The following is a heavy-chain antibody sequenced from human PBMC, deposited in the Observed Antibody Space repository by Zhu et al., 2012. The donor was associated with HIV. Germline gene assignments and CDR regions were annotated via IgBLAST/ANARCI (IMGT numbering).Heavy chain of an antibody. CDR3: AREGRDGYNDY. CDR2: IYYSGST. CDR1: GGSISSGDYY. Sequence: QVQLEESGPGLVKPSQTLSLSCTVSGGSISSGDYYWSWTRQSPGKGLEWIGYIYYSGSTYYNPSLKSRVTISLDTSKNQFSLRLSSVTAADTAVYYCAREGRDGYNDYWGQGTLVTVSS. V-gene: IGHV4-30-4*01. D-gene: IGHD5-24*01. J-gene: IGHJ4*02.